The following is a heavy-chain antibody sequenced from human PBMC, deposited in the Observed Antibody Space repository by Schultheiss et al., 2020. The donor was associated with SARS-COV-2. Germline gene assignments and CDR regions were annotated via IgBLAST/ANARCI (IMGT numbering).Heavy chain of an antibody. D-gene: IGHD4-17*01. CDR2: IIPIFGTA. V-gene: IGHV1-69*13. CDR3: ARVKIYGDYAVYYYGMDV. Sequence: SVKVSCKASGYTFTTFGISWVRQAPGQGLEWMGGIIPIFGTANYAQKFQGRVTITADESTSTAYMELSSLRSEDTAVYYCARVKIYGDYAVYYYGMDVWGQGTTVTVSS. CDR1: GYTFTTFG. J-gene: IGHJ6*02.